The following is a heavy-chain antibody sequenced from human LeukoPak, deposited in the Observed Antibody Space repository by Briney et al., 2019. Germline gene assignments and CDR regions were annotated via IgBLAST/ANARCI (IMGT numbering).Heavy chain of an antibody. V-gene: IGHV4-39*07. CDR3: ARFNDFWSGYPMDYYYYMDV. Sequence: PSETLSLTCTVSGGSISSSSYYWGWIRQPPGKGLEWIGSIYYSGSTYYNPSLKSRVTISVDTSKNQFSLKLSSVTAADTAVYYCARFNDFWSGYPMDYYYYMDVWGKGTTVTVSS. CDR1: GGSISSSSYY. CDR2: IYYSGST. J-gene: IGHJ6*03. D-gene: IGHD3-3*01.